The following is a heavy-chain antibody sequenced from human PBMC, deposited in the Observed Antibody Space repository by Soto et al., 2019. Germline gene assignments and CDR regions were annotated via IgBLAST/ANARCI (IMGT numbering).Heavy chain of an antibody. CDR3: ARDTKRGVAAARGWFDP. J-gene: IGHJ5*02. V-gene: IGHV1-18*01. D-gene: IGHD6-13*01. CDR1: GYTFTSYG. Sequence: ASVKVSCKASGYTFTSYGISWVRQAPGQGLEWMGWISAYNGNTNYAQKLQGRVTMTTDTSTSTAYMELRSLRSDDTAVYYCARDTKRGVAAARGWFDPWGQGTLVTVSS. CDR2: ISAYNGNT.